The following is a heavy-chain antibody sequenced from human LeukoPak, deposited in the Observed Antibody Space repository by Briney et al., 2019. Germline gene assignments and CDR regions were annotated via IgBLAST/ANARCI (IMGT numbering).Heavy chain of an antibody. D-gene: IGHD3-10*01. CDR3: AKVHSGSYYSFDY. V-gene: IGHV1-8*01. CDR2: MNPNSGNT. Sequence: ASVKVSCKASGYTFTSYDINWVRQATGQGLEWMGWMNPNSGNTGYAQKFQGRVTMTRNTSISTAYMELSSLRSEDTAVYYGAKVHSGSYYSFDYWGQGTLVTVSS. CDR1: GYTFTSYD. J-gene: IGHJ4*02.